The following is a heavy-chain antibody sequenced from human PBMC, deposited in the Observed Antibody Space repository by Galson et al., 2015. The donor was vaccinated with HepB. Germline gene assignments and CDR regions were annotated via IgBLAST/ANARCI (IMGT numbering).Heavy chain of an antibody. Sequence: PALVKPTQTLTLTCTFSGFSLTTSGMCVSWIRQPPGKALEWLARIDWDDDEYYSTSLKTRLTISKDTSKNQAVLTMTNMDPVDTATYYCARTYYSYGMDVWGQGTTVTVSS. CDR1: GFSLTTSGMC. CDR2: IDWDDDE. V-gene: IGHV2-70*11. J-gene: IGHJ6*02. CDR3: ARTYYSYGMDV.